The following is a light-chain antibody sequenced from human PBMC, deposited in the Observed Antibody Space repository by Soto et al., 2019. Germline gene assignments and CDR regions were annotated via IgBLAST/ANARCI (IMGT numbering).Light chain of an antibody. CDR1: QRIGDT. CDR2: DTS. J-gene: IGKJ4*01. CDR3: QRYNNWPLT. V-gene: IGKV3-15*01. Sequence: VMTQSPATLSVPPGEGATLSCRANQRIGDTLAWYQHNPGQTPRLLIYDTSTVATGVPARFSGSRSGTEFTLTINSLQSEDFAVYYCQRYNNWPLTFGGGTKVDSK.